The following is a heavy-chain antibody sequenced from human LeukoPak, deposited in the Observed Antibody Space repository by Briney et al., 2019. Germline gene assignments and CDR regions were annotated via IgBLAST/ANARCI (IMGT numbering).Heavy chain of an antibody. CDR2: FDPEDGET. D-gene: IGHD3-22*01. V-gene: IGHV1-24*01. Sequence: ASVKVSCKVSGYTLTELSMHWVRQAPGKGLEWMGGFDPEDGETIYAQKLQGRVTMTEDTSTDTAYMELSSLRSEDTAVYYCATVPPSSGYLYYFDYWGQGTLVTVSS. J-gene: IGHJ4*02. CDR1: GYTLTELS. CDR3: ATVPPSSGYLYYFDY.